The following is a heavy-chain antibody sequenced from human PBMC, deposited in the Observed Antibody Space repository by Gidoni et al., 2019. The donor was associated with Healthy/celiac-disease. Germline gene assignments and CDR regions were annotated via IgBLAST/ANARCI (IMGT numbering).Heavy chain of an antibody. CDR2: IRAYNGNT. CDR1: GCTFPSHG. CDR3: ARDFYRQWELRRSYYYYGMDV. D-gene: IGHD1-26*01. J-gene: IGHJ6*02. Sequence: VQLVQSGAEVKKPGASVRVSCKATGCTFPSHGTSWVRQAPGQALEWMGWIRAYNGNTNYAQKLHGRVTMTTDTSTSTAYMELRSLRSDDTAVYYCARDFYRQWELRRSYYYYGMDVWGQGTTVTVSS. V-gene: IGHV1-18*01.